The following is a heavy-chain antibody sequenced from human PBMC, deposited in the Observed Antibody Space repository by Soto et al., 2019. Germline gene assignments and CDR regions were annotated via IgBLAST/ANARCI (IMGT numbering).Heavy chain of an antibody. Sequence: QVQLVESGGGVVQPGRSLRLSCAASGFSVNTHVIHWIRQAPGKGLEWVAVLWYDGSREYYADSVKGRFTISRDNSKNMMYLQMDNLRVEDTAVYYCARVPRLDTWYFDYWGQGTLATVSS. CDR1: GFSVNTHV. D-gene: IGHD2-2*02. V-gene: IGHV3-33*01. CDR2: LWYDGSRE. J-gene: IGHJ4*02. CDR3: ARVPRLDTWYFDY.